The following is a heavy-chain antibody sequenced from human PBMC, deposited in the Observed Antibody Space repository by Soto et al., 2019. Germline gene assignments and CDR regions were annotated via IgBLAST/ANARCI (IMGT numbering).Heavy chain of an antibody. D-gene: IGHD5-18*01. CDR3: ARSYSYGWNDY. CDR1: GYTFTNYE. J-gene: IGHJ4*02. CDR2: VYPNSGYT. Sequence: SVKVSCMASGYTFTNYEMTWVRQAAGQGLEWVGCVYPNSGYTAYAKKCVGSVTMTRNKTFCTAYMNLRSLATGDTAVYYGARSYSYGWNDYWGQGTLVTVSS. V-gene: IGHV1-8*01.